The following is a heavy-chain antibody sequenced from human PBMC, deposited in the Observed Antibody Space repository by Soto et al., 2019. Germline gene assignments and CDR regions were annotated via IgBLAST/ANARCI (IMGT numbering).Heavy chain of an antibody. CDR3: ARDADILTGSDAFDI. Sequence: QVQLVESGGGLVKPGGSLRLSCEASGFTFSDYYMSWIRQAPGKGLEWVSYISSSSSYTNYADSVKGRFTNSRDNAKNSLYLQMNSLRAEDTAVYYCARDADILTGSDAFDIWGQGTMVTVSS. CDR1: GFTFSDYY. CDR2: ISSSSSYT. D-gene: IGHD3-9*01. V-gene: IGHV3-11*05. J-gene: IGHJ3*02.